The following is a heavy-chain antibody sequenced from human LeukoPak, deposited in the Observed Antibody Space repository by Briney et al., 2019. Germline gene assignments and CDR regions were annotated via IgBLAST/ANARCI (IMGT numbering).Heavy chain of an antibody. V-gene: IGHV1-46*01. Sequence: GASVTLSCMGPVYTFTIYYMHWVRQAPGQGLERMGIINPSGGSTNYVQKFRGRVTMTRDTSTSTVYMELSRLSSEDTAVFLCARAQYCSGAKCYFDYWGQGTLVTVSS. J-gene: IGHJ4*02. CDR1: VYTFTIYY. D-gene: IGHD2-15*01. CDR3: ARAQYCSGAKCYFDY. CDR2: INPSGGST.